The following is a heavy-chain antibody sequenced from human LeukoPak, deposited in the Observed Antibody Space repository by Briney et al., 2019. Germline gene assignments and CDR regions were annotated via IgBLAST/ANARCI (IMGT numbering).Heavy chain of an antibody. V-gene: IGHV4-34*01. CDR3: ARDGSGYSSSWLYY. Sequence: TPSETLSLTCAVYGGSFSGYYWSWIRQPPGKGLEWIGEINHSGSTNYNPSLKSRVTISVDTSKNQFSLKLSSVTAADTAVYYCARDGSGYSSSWLYYWGQGTLVTVSS. J-gene: IGHJ4*02. D-gene: IGHD6-13*01. CDR1: GGSFSGYY. CDR2: INHSGST.